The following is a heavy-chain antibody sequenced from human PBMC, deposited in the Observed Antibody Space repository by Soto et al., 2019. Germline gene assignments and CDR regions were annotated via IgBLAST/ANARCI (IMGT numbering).Heavy chain of an antibody. CDR3: GRTAEHTFDH. Sequence: EVSLVESGGGLVQPGGSLRLSCAASGFTFSNYGMNWARLAPGKGLEWISYISGSSNTVYQADSVKGRFTISRDNAKNSLDLKMNSLRAEATAVYYCGRTAEHTFDHWGPGTLVTVAS. V-gene: IGHV3-48*04. CDR1: GFTFSNYG. CDR2: ISGSSNTV. J-gene: IGHJ4*02.